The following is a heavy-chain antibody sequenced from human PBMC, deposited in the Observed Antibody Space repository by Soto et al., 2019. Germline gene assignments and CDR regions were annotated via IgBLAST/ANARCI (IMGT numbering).Heavy chain of an antibody. Sequence: ASVKVSCKASGYTFTSYAMHWVRQAPGQRLEWMGWNNAGNGNTKYSQKFQSRVTITRDTSASTAYMELSSLRSEDTAVYYCARHGSGRNYCGQGSLVTVSS. CDR2: NNAGNGNT. CDR1: GYTFTSYA. J-gene: IGHJ4*02. CDR3: ARHGSGRNY. V-gene: IGHV1-3*01. D-gene: IGHD6-19*01.